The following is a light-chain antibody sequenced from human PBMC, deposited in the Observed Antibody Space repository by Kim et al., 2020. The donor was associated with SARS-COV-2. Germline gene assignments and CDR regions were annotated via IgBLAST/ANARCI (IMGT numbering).Light chain of an antibody. J-gene: IGKJ5*01. Sequence: EMVLTQSPGTVSLSPGEKVTLSCRASQNIRDNSLAWYQQRPGQAPRVLIYGASSRATGTPDRFSASGSGTDFTLTISRLQPEDFAVYYCQQYVDSPFPFGQGTRLENK. CDR2: GAS. CDR3: QQYVDSPFP. CDR1: QNIRDNS. V-gene: IGKV3-20*01.